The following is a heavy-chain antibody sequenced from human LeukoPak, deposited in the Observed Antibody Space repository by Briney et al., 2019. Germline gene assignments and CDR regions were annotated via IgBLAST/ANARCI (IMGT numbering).Heavy chain of an antibody. Sequence: PGGSLRLSXAASGFTVSSNYMSWVRQAPGKGLEWVSVIYSGGSTYYADSVKGRFTISRDNSKNTLYLQMNSLRAEDTAVYYCARNNWNYAFDYWGQGTLVTVSS. CDR2: IYSGGST. D-gene: IGHD1-7*01. CDR3: ARNNWNYAFDY. J-gene: IGHJ4*02. CDR1: GFTVSSNY. V-gene: IGHV3-53*01.